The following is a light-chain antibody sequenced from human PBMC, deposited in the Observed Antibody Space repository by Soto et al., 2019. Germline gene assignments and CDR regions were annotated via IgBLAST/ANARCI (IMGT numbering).Light chain of an antibody. Sequence: QSALTQPPSVSAAPGQRVPISCSGSSSNIGGNSVSWYQQLPGTAPKLLIYDDDKRPSGIPDRFSGSKSGTSATLGITGFQTGDEADHYCGSWDSSLSAYVFGTGTKVTVL. V-gene: IGLV1-51*01. CDR2: DDD. J-gene: IGLJ1*01. CDR3: GSWDSSLSAYV. CDR1: SSNIGGNS.